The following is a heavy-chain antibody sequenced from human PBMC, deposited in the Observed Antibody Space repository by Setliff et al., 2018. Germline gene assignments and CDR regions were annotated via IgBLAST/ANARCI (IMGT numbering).Heavy chain of an antibody. CDR3: ARSVHGDYVRLRQNNWLDP. CDR1: GYTFTDYY. J-gene: IGHJ5*02. Sequence: ASVKVSCKASGYTFTDYYIYWVRQAPGQGLQWMGRINPISGATDYAQKFQGRVTMTRDTSITTAYMELSSLRSGGTAMYYCARSVHGDYVRLRQNNWLDPWGQGTLVTVSS. CDR2: INPISGAT. V-gene: IGHV1-2*06. D-gene: IGHD4-17*01.